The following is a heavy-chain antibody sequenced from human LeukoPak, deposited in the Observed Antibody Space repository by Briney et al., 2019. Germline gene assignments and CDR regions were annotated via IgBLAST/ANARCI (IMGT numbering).Heavy chain of an antibody. J-gene: IGHJ6*02. CDR1: GFTFSSYS. CDR2: ISSSSSYI. Sequence: GGSLRLSCAASGFTFSSYSMNWVRQAPGKGLEWVSSISSSSSYIYYADSVKGRFTISRDNAKNSLYLQMNSLRAEDTAVYYCARGLWCDCGPIRDVWGQGTTVTVS. D-gene: IGHD4/OR15-4a*01. CDR3: ARGLWCDCGPIRDV. V-gene: IGHV3-21*01.